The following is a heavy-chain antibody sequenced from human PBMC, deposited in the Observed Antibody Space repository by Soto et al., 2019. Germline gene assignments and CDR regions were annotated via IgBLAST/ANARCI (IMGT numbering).Heavy chain of an antibody. Sequence: QVQLQESGPGLVKPSQTLSLTCTVSGGSISSGGYYWNWIRQHPGKGLEWIGYIYYSGSTYYNPSPKTRFIAPVDPSKNPFSPKLSSVTAADTAAYYCARSVFPWGQGTRVTVSS. CDR1: GGSISSGGYY. CDR3: ARSVFP. J-gene: IGHJ5*02. CDR2: IYYSGST. V-gene: IGHV4-31*03.